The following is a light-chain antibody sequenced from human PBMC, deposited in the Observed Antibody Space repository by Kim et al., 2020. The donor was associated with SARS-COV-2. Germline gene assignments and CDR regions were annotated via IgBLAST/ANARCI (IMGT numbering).Light chain of an antibody. Sequence: IQMTQSPSTLSSSVGDRVTITCRASQSIYSSLAWYQQKPGKAPKVLIYDASSLASGVPSRFSGSGSGTEFTLTISSLQPDDFATYYCQQYNTNFGGGTKVEI. V-gene: IGKV1-5*01. CDR3: QQYNTN. CDR1: QSIYSS. J-gene: IGKJ4*01. CDR2: DAS.